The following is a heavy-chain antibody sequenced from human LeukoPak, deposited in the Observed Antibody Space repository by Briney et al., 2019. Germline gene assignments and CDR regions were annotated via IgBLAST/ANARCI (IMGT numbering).Heavy chain of an antibody. Sequence: GASVKVSCKASGYTFTSYGISWVRQAPGQGLEWMGWISAYNGNTNYAQKLQGRVTMTTDTSTSTAHMELRSLRSDDTAVYYCAREWKVGYYYDSSGYYPTLGYWGQGTLVTVSS. J-gene: IGHJ4*02. CDR2: ISAYNGNT. D-gene: IGHD3-22*01. CDR3: AREWKVGYYYDSSGYYPTLGY. CDR1: GYTFTSYG. V-gene: IGHV1-18*01.